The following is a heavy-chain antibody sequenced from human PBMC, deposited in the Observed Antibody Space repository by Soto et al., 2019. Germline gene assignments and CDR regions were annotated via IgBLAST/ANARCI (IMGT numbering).Heavy chain of an antibody. V-gene: IGHV4-38-2*01. CDR1: GYSISSCYY. CDR2: IYHSGST. Sequence: PAETLSLTCAVSGYSISSCYYWGWIRQPPWKGLEWIGSIYHSGSTYYNPSLKSRVTISVDTSKNQFSLKLSSVTAADTAVYYCARSRSGWYYFDYWGQGTLVTVS. D-gene: IGHD6-19*01. CDR3: ARSRSGWYYFDY. J-gene: IGHJ4*02.